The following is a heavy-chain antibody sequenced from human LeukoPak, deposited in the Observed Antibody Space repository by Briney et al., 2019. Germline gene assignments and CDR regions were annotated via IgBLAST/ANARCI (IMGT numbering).Heavy chain of an antibody. CDR3: ARGAPGVYDSSGCYRPDAFDI. Sequence: GGSLRLSCAASGFTFEDYGISWVRQAPGKGLEWVSGINWNGGSTGYADSVKGRFTISRDNAKNSLYLQMNSLRAEDTALYYCARGAPGVYDSSGCYRPDAFDIWGQGTMVTVSS. J-gene: IGHJ3*02. D-gene: IGHD3-22*01. V-gene: IGHV3-20*04. CDR2: INWNGGST. CDR1: GFTFEDYG.